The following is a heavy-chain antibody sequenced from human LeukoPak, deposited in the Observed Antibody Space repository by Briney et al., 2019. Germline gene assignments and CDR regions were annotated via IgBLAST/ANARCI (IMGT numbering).Heavy chain of an antibody. CDR1: GFTFSSYE. CDR2: ISSSGSTI. CDR3: ARHCSSTSCYLDGIDY. J-gene: IGHJ4*02. Sequence: PGGSLRLSCAASGFTFSSYEMNWVRQVPGKGLEWVSYISSSGSTIYYADSVKGRFTISRDNAKNSLYLQMNSLRAEDTAVYYCARHCSSTSCYLDGIDYWGQGTLVTVSS. D-gene: IGHD2-2*01. V-gene: IGHV3-48*03.